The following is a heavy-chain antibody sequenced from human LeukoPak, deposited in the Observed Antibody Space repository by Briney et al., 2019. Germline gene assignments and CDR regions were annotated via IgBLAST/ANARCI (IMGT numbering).Heavy chain of an antibody. J-gene: IGHJ4*02. D-gene: IGHD3-9*01. CDR1: GFTFSSYA. CDR2: ISYDGSNK. Sequence: PGRSLRLSCAASGFTFSSYAMHWVRQAPGKGLEWVAVISYDGSNKYYADSVKGRFTISRDNSKNTLYLQMNSLRAEDTAVYYCAREFLEGYFDWLLSGFDYWGQGTWSPSPQ. V-gene: IGHV3-30-3*01. CDR3: AREFLEGYFDWLLSGFDY.